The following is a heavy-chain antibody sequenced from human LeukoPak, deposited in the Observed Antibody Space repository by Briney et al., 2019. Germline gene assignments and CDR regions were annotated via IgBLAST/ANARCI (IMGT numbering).Heavy chain of an antibody. CDR1: GFTFSSYA. D-gene: IGHD3-22*01. CDR2: ISGSGGNT. Sequence: GGSLRLSCAASGFTFSSYAMSWVRQAPGKGLEWVSAISGSGGNTYYADSVKGRFTISRDNSKNTLHLQMSSLRAEDTAVYYCAKDRGRYYDSSGYYWGYYFDSWGQGILVTVST. V-gene: IGHV3-23*01. CDR3: AKDRGRYYDSSGYYWGYYFDS. J-gene: IGHJ4*02.